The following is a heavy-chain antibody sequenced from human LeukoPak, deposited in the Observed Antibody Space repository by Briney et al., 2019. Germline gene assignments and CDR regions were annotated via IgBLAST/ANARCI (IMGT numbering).Heavy chain of an antibody. J-gene: IGHJ5*02. CDR3: ARDRSVAVAGRYNWFDP. CDR2: IYYSGST. V-gene: IGHV4-39*07. CDR1: GGSISSSSYY. Sequence: SETLSLTCTVSGGSISSSSYYWGWIRQPPGKGLEWIGSIYYSGSTYHNPSLKSRVTISVDTSKNQFSLKLSSVTAADTAVYYCARDRSVAVAGRYNWFDPWGQGTLVTVSS. D-gene: IGHD6-19*01.